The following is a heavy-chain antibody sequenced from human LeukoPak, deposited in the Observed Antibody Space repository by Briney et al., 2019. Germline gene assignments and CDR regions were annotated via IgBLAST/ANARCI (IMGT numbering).Heavy chain of an antibody. CDR2: FDPEDGET. CDR1: GYTLTELS. D-gene: IGHD3-9*01. V-gene: IGHV1-24*01. CDR3: ATKLDILTGYSNWYFDL. Sequence: ASVKVSCKVSGYTLTELSIHWVRQAPGKGLEWMGGFDPEDGETIYAQKFQGRVTMTEDTSTDTAYMELSSLRSEDTAVYYCATKLDILTGYSNWYFDLWGRGTLVTVSS. J-gene: IGHJ2*01.